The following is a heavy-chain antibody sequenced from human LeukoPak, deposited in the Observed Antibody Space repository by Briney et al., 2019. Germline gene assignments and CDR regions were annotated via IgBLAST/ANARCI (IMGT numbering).Heavy chain of an antibody. Sequence: GGSLRLSCAASGFTFSSYSMNWVRQAPGKGLEWVSYISSSSSMIYYADSVKGRFTIPRDNAKNSLYLQMKSLRDEDTAIYYCARDYGDLPARVPYFDYWGQGTLVTVSS. V-gene: IGHV3-48*02. CDR1: GFTFSSYS. D-gene: IGHD4-17*01. CDR3: ARDYGDLPARVPYFDY. J-gene: IGHJ4*02. CDR2: ISSSSSMI.